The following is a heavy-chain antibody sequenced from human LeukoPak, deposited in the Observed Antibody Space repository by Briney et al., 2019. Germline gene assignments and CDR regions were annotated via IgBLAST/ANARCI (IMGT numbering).Heavy chain of an antibody. J-gene: IGHJ4*02. D-gene: IGHD3-10*01. CDR1: GFTFSSYG. CDR2: VSYDGSSK. V-gene: IGHV3-30*03. CDR3: TTATDMIYFGSGSLSVDY. Sequence: GGSLRLSCAASGFTFSSYGMHWVRQAPGKGLEWVAGVSYDGSSKYYRDSVKGRFTISRDNSKNTLDLQMNSLKTEDTAVYYCTTATDMIYFGSGSLSVDYWGQGTLVTASS.